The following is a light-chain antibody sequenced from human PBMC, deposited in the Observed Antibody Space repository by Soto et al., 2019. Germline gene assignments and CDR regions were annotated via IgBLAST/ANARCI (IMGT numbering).Light chain of an antibody. Sequence: EIQMTQSPSTLSASVGDRVTITCRASQSVNNWLAWYQQKPGQAPKLLIFEASTLESGIPSRFSGSGSGTEFTLSISSLQPDDFATYFCQQYESFPRTFGQGTKVEIK. CDR3: QQYESFPRT. V-gene: IGKV1-5*03. CDR2: EAS. CDR1: QSVNNW. J-gene: IGKJ1*01.